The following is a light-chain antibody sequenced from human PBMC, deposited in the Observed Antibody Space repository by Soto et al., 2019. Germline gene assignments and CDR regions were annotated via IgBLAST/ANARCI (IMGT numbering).Light chain of an antibody. J-gene: IGLJ2*01. CDR2: DNN. CDR3: GTWDSSLSGVV. Sequence: QSVLTQPPSVSAAPGQKVTISCSGSSSNIGNNYVSWYQQLPGTAPKLLIYDNNKRPSGIPDRFSGSKSGTSATLGITGLQTGDEADYYCGTWDSSLSGVVFGGGTK. CDR1: SSNIGNNY. V-gene: IGLV1-51*01.